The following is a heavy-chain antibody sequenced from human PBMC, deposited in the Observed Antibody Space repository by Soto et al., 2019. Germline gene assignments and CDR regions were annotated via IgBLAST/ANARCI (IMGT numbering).Heavy chain of an antibody. J-gene: IGHJ4*02. V-gene: IGHV3-33*01. Sequence: GSLRLSCAASGFTFSSYGMHWVRQAPGKGLEWVEVIWYDGSNKYYADSVKGRFTISRDNSKNTLYLQMNSLRAEDTAVYYCARDQGIAVAGIYDYWGQGTLVTVSS. CDR1: GFTFSSYG. CDR3: ARDQGIAVAGIYDY. D-gene: IGHD6-19*01. CDR2: IWYDGSNK.